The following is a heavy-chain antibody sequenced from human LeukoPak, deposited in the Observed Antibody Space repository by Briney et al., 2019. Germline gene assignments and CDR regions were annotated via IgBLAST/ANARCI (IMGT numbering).Heavy chain of an antibody. V-gene: IGHV3-21*01. Sequence: GSLRLSCAASGFTFSSYSMNWVRQAPGQGLEWVSSISSSSSYIYYEDSVKGRFTISRANAKNSLYLQMNSLRAEDTAVYYCARGMVREFDPWGQGTLVTVSS. CDR3: ARGMVREFDP. CDR2: ISSSSSYI. CDR1: GFTFSSYS. J-gene: IGHJ5*02. D-gene: IGHD3-10*01.